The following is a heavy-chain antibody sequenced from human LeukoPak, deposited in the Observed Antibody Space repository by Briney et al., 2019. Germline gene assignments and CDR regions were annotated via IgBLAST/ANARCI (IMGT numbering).Heavy chain of an antibody. J-gene: IGHJ4*02. CDR3: ARDSGYSSSWEFDY. D-gene: IGHD6-13*01. CDR2: IIPIFGTA. Sequence: ASVKVSCKASGDTFSSYAISWVRQAPGQGLEWMGGIIPIFGTANYAQKFQGRVTITADESTSTAYMELSSLRSEDTAVYYCARDSGYSSSWEFDYWGQGTLVTVSS. CDR1: GDTFSSYA. V-gene: IGHV1-69*13.